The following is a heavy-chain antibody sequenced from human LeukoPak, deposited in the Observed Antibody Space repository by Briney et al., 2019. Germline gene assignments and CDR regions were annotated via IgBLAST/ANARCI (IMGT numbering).Heavy chain of an antibody. CDR3: ARETDPPFGNGLDY. V-gene: IGHV1-18*01. J-gene: IGHJ4*02. Sequence: ASVKVSCKVSGYTLTELSMHWVRQAPGQGLEWMGWISAYNGNTNYAQKLQGRVTMTTDTSTSTAYMELRSLRSDDTAVYYCARETDPPFGNGLDYWGQGTLVTVSS. CDR2: ISAYNGNT. CDR1: GYTLTELS. D-gene: IGHD2-21*02.